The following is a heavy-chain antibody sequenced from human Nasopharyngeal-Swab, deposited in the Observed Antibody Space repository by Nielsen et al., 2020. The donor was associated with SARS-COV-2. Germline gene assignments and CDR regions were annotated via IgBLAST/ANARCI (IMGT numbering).Heavy chain of an antibody. CDR2: ISSSSSYI. D-gene: IGHD6-13*01. Sequence: WIRQPPGKGLEWVSSISSSSSYIYYADSVKGRFTISRDNAKNSLYLHMNSLRAEDTAVYYCARDFRELVGAFDIWGQGTMVTVSS. V-gene: IGHV3-21*04. CDR3: ARDFRELVGAFDI. J-gene: IGHJ3*02.